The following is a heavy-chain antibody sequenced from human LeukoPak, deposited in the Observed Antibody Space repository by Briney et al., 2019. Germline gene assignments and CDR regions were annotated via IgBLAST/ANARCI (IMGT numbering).Heavy chain of an antibody. V-gene: IGHV4-39*01. J-gene: IGHJ3*02. CDR3: ARVPTQRSGAFDI. Sequence: SETLSLTCTVSGGSISSSSYYWGWIRQPPGKGLEWLGSFFYSGSTNYKPSLKSRVTISVDTSKNQFSLKLSSVTAADTAVYYCARVPTQRSGAFDIWGQGTMVTVSS. D-gene: IGHD2-2*01. CDR2: FFYSGST. CDR1: GGSISSSSYY.